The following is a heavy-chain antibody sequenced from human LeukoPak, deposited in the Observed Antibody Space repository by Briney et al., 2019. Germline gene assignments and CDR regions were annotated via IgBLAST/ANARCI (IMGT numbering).Heavy chain of an antibody. CDR3: ARDQPIVVVPAAMSGNWFDP. CDR2: VYYSGGT. CDR1: GGSISSGAYS. J-gene: IGHJ5*02. Sequence: SETLSLTCAVSGGSISSGAYSWSWIRQPPRKGLEWIGYVYYSGGTYYNPSLKSRVTISVDTSKNQFSLKLSSVTAADTAVYYCARDQPIVVVPAAMSGNWFDPWGQGTLVTVSS. D-gene: IGHD2-2*01. V-gene: IGHV4-30-4*07.